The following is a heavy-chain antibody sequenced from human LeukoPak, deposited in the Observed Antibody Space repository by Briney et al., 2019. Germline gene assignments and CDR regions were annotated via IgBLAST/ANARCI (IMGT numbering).Heavy chain of an antibody. J-gene: IGHJ6*03. CDR3: ARSGYGYYYYYMDV. Sequence: SETLSLTCTVSGGSMSSSSYYWGWIRQPPGKGLEWIGSIYYSESTYQNPSLKSRVTISVDTSKNQFSLKLSSVTAADTAVYYCARSGYGYYYYYMDVWGKGTTVTISS. D-gene: IGHD5-12*01. CDR1: GGSMSSSSYY. CDR2: IYYSEST. V-gene: IGHV4-39*01.